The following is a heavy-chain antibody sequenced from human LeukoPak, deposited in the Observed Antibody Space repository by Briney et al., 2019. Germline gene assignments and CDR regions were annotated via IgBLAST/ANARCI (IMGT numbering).Heavy chain of an antibody. J-gene: IGHJ6*03. V-gene: IGHV4-59*01. CDR1: GGSFSSYY. CDR2: IYYSGST. D-gene: IGHD4-23*01. Sequence: SETLSLTCAVYGGSFSSYYWSWIRQPPGKGLEWIGYIYYSGSTNYNPSLKSRVTISVDTSKNQFSLKLSSVTAADTAVYYCAREHYGGNYGYYYYMDVWGKGTTVTVSS. CDR3: AREHYGGNYGYYYYMDV.